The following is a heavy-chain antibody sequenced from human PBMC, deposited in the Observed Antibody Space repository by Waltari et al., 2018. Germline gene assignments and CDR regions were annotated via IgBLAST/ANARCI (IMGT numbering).Heavy chain of an antibody. CDR3: ATDYSKTIFGTRSVYGMDV. J-gene: IGHJ6*02. CDR1: GYSISSGYY. D-gene: IGHD3-3*01. Sequence: QVQLQESGPGLVKPSETLSLTCAVSGYSISSGYYWGWIRQPPGKGLEWIGSIYHSGSTYYNPSLKSRVTISVDTSKNQFSLKLSSVTAADTAVYYCATDYSKTIFGTRSVYGMDVWGQGTTVTVSS. V-gene: IGHV4-38-2*02. CDR2: IYHSGST.